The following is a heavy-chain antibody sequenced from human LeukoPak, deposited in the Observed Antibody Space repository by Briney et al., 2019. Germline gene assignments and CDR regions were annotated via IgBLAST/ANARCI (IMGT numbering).Heavy chain of an antibody. CDR3: SRASLSGWSPFDY. V-gene: IGHV1-18*01. J-gene: IGHJ4*02. CDR1: VYTFTTYG. D-gene: IGHD6-19*01. Sequence: ASVTVSFKASVYTFTTYGISWVRQAPGKGREWMGLISAYYGNTNYSQKLQGRVTITTDTSTSTAYMELRSLRSDDTAVYYCSRASLSGWSPFDYWGQGTLVTVSS. CDR2: ISAYYGNT.